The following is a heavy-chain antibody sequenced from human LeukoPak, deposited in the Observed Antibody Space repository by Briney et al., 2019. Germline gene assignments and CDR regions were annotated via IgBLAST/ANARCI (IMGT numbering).Heavy chain of an antibody. V-gene: IGHV4-38-2*02. CDR2: IYHSGST. Sequence: SETLSLTCTVSGYSISSGYYWGWIRQPPGKGLEWIGSIYHSGSTYYNPSLKSRVTISVDTSKNQFSLKLSSVTAADTAVYYCARSKRYCSGGSCSYYFDYWGQGTLVTVSS. D-gene: IGHD2-15*01. CDR1: GYSISSGYY. CDR3: ARSKRYCSGGSCSYYFDY. J-gene: IGHJ4*02.